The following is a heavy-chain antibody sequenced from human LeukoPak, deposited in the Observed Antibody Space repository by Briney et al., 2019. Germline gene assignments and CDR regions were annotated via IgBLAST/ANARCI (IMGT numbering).Heavy chain of an antibody. CDR2: IYSGGST. CDR1: GFTVSSNY. D-gene: IGHD3-22*01. Sequence: PGGSLRLSCAASGFTVSSNYMCWVRQAPGKGLEWVSVIYSGGSTYYADSVKGRFTISRDNSKNTLYLQMNSLRAEDTAVYYCAHLGYYDSSGYSPGDYWGQGTLVTVSS. CDR3: AHLGYYDSSGYSPGDY. J-gene: IGHJ4*02. V-gene: IGHV3-53*01.